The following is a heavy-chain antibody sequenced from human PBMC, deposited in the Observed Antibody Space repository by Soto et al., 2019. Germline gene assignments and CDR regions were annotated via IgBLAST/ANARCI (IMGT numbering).Heavy chain of an antibody. Sequence: SETLSLTCAVSGGSISSGGYSWSWIRQPPGKGLEWIGYIYHSGSTYYNPSLKSRVTISVDRSKNQFSLKLSSVTAADTAVYYCANSDWYNPDGYFQHWGQGTLVTVSS. CDR2: IYHSGST. J-gene: IGHJ1*01. V-gene: IGHV4-30-2*01. CDR1: GGSISSGGYS. CDR3: ANSDWYNPDGYFQH. D-gene: IGHD6-19*01.